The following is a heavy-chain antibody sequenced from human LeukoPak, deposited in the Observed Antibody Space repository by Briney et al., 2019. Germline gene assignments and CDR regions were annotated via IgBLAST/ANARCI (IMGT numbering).Heavy chain of an antibody. Sequence: GGSLRLSCVASGFTFTTYGMHWVRQAPGKGLVWVSRIMSDGRSTYADSVKGRSTISRDNSKNMLYLQMNSLRAEDTAVYYCTRTLGGSSGFWGQGTLVTVSS. CDR3: TRTLGGSSGF. V-gene: IGHV3-74*01. D-gene: IGHD2-15*01. CDR2: IMSDGRST. J-gene: IGHJ4*02. CDR1: GFTFTTYG.